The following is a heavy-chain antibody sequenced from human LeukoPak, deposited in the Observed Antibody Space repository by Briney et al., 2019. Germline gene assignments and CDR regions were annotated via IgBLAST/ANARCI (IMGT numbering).Heavy chain of an antibody. Sequence: GASVKVSCKASGGTFSSYAISWVRQAPGQGLEWMGRIIPIFGIANYAQKFQGRVTITADKSTSTAYMELSSLRSEDTAVYYCGRGYCSGGSCYSFGMDVWGKGTTVTVSS. CDR3: GRGYCSGGSCYSFGMDV. CDR1: GGTFSSYA. CDR2: IIPIFGIA. V-gene: IGHV1-69*04. D-gene: IGHD2-15*01. J-gene: IGHJ6*04.